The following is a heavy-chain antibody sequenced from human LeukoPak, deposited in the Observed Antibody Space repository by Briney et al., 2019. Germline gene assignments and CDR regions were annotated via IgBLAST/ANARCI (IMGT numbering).Heavy chain of an antibody. D-gene: IGHD2-21*02. J-gene: IGHJ4*02. CDR2: LYHSGST. Sequence: SETLSLTCTVSGYSISSGYDWGWIRQPPGQGLEWIGRLYHSGSTYYNPSLKSRVTISVDTSKNQFSLKLSSVTAADTAVYYCARGIVVVTAIDQYYFDYWGQGTLVTVSS. CDR1: GYSISSGYD. V-gene: IGHV4-38-2*02. CDR3: ARGIVVVTAIDQYYFDY.